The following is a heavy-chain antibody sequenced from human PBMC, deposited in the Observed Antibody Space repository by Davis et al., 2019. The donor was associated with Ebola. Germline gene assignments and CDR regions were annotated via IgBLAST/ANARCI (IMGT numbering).Heavy chain of an antibody. D-gene: IGHD3-22*01. Sequence: SETLSLTCAVSGGFVSSGGYSWSWIRQPPGKGLEWIGYRYYSGTTYYNPSLKSRVTISVDTSKNQFSLKLSSVTAADTAVYYCARHNLGYYYDSSGYYNRPYYFDYWGQGTLVTVSS. J-gene: IGHJ4*02. CDR1: GGFVSSGGYS. CDR2: RYYSGTT. V-gene: IGHV4-30-2*03. CDR3: ARHNLGYYYDSSGYYNRPYYFDY.